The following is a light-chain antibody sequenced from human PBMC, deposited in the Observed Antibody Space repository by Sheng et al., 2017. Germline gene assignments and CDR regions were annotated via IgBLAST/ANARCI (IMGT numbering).Light chain of an antibody. CDR3: QQYHNWPPLT. J-gene: IGKJ4*01. CDR2: GAS. CDR1: QISSTY. V-gene: IGKV3-20*01. Sequence: EIVLTQSPDTLSLSPGERATLSCKASQISSTYLAWHQQKPGQGPRLLIYGASSRATGIPDRFSGSGSGTDFTLTISRLEPEDFAVYYCQQYHNWPPLTFGRRDRTVEIK.